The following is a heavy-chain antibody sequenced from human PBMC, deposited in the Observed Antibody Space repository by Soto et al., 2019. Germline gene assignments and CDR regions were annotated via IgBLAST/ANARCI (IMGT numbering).Heavy chain of an antibody. V-gene: IGHV4-59*01. Sequence: PSETLSLTCTVSGGSISSYYWSWIRQPPGKGLEWIGYIYYSGSTNYNPSLKSRVTISVDTSKNQFSLKLNSVTAADTAVYYCARYYGGYYYYGMDVWGQGSTVTVSS. D-gene: IGHD4-17*01. CDR1: GGSISSYY. CDR3: ARYYGGYYYYGMDV. CDR2: IYYSGST. J-gene: IGHJ6*02.